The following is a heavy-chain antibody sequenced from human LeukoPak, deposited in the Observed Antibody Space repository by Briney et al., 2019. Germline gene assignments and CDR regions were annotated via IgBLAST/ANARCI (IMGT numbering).Heavy chain of an antibody. Sequence: GGSLRLSCAASGFTFTSAWMNWVRQAPGKGLEWVGRIKSNANGGTIDYAAPVKGRFTISRDDSKSTLYLQMNSLRIEDTAVYYCTTQVIIGERTTVDHWGQGILVTVSS. V-gene: IGHV3-15*07. CDR1: GFTFTSAW. CDR2: IKSNANGGTI. D-gene: IGHD4-11*01. CDR3: TTQVIIGERTTVDH. J-gene: IGHJ4*02.